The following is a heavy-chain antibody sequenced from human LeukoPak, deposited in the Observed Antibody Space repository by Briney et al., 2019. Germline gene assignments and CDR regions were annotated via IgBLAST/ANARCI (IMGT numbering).Heavy chain of an antibody. J-gene: IGHJ4*02. D-gene: IGHD3-22*01. CDR2: LYSGGST. Sequence: GGSLRLSCAASGFTFSSYSMNWVRQAPGKGLEWVSVLYSGGSTYYSDSVKGRFTISRDNSKNTLYLQMNRLRAEDTAVYYCARESSSSGYSYFDYWGQGTLVTVSS. CDR3: ARESSSSGYSYFDY. CDR1: GFTFSSYS. V-gene: IGHV3-53*01.